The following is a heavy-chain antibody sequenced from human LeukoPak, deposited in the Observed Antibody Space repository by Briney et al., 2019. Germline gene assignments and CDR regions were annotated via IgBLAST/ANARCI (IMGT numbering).Heavy chain of an antibody. J-gene: IGHJ6*03. CDR3: ARGRQVVVAAHYYYYMDV. CDR1: GYTFTGYY. D-gene: IGHD2-15*01. Sequence: GASVKVSCKASGYTFTGYYMHWVRQAPGQGLEWMGWINPNSGGTNYAQKFQGRVIMTRDTSISTAYMELSRLRSDDTAVYYCARGRQVVVAAHYYYYMDVWGKGTTVTVSS. CDR2: INPNSGGT. V-gene: IGHV1-2*02.